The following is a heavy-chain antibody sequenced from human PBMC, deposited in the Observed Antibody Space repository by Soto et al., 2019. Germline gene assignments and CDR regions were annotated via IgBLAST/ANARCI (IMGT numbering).Heavy chain of an antibody. V-gene: IGHV1-46*01. J-gene: IGHJ4*02. D-gene: IGHD3-3*01. CDR2: INPNGGST. CDR1: ADTFTSYY. Sequence: GASVKVSCKAPADTFTSYYIHWVRQPPGHGLEWMGIINPNGGSTRFAQTFQGRITMTTDTSTSTVYMELRSLRADDTAVYYCAKDRAGDIYVAARSGLDYWGQGTLVTVSS. CDR3: AKDRAGDIYVAARSGLDY.